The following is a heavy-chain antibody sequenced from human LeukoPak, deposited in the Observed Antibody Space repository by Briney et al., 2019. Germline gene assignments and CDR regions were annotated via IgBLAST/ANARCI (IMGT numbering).Heavy chain of an antibody. CDR3: ARVSSRITMVRSPAYNWFDP. Sequence: SETLSLTCAVSGYSISSGYYWGWIRQPPGKGLEWIGSIYHSGSTYYNPSLKSRVTISVDTSKNQFSLKLSSVTAADTAVYYCARVSSRITMVRSPAYNWFDPWGQGTLVTVSS. J-gene: IGHJ5*02. CDR1: GYSISSGYY. D-gene: IGHD3-10*01. CDR2: IYHSGST. V-gene: IGHV4-38-2*01.